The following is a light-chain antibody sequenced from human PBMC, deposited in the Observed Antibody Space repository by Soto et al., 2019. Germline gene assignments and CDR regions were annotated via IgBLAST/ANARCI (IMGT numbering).Light chain of an antibody. V-gene: IGKV4-1*01. CDR1: QSILSNSNNKNH. J-gene: IGKJ1*01. Sequence: DIVMTQSPDSLAVSLGERATINCKSSQSILSNSNNKNHLAWYQQKPGQPPKLLIYWASTRESGVPDRFSGSGSGTDFTLTISSLQAEDVAVYYCQQYYSTPWTFGQGTKVEIK. CDR2: WAS. CDR3: QQYYSTPWT.